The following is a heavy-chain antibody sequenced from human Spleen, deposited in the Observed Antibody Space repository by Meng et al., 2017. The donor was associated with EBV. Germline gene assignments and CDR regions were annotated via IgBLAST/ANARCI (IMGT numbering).Heavy chain of an antibody. CDR2: LNEDGRTT. Sequence: VKVVESGGALVQPGGSLRLSCAASGVTFSSNWMHWVRQAPGKGLEWISRLNEDGRTTSYADSVKGRFTISRDNTRNTLYLQMHSLRAEDTALYFCSRDLAGPYDDWGQGTLVTVSS. V-gene: IGHV3-74*01. CDR3: SRDLAGPYDD. CDR1: GVTFSSNW. J-gene: IGHJ4*02. D-gene: IGHD3-3*02.